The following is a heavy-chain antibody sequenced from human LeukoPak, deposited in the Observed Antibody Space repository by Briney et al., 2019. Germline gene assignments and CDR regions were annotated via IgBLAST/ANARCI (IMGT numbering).Heavy chain of an antibody. J-gene: IGHJ6*02. Sequence: GGSLRLSCAASGFTFSDYYMNWARQAPGKGLEWVASINHNGNVNYYVDSVKGRFTISRDNAKNSLYLQMSNLRAEDTAVYFCARGGGLDVWGQGATVTVSS. V-gene: IGHV3-7*03. CDR3: ARGGGLDV. D-gene: IGHD3-16*01. CDR1: GFTFSDYY. CDR2: INHNGNVN.